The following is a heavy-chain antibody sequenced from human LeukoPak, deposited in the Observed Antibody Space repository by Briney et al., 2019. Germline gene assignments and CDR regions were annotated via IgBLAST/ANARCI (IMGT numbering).Heavy chain of an antibody. Sequence: PGGSLRLSCAASGFTFSSYAMHWVRQAPGKGLEYVSAISSNGGSTFYANSVKGRFTISRDNSKNTLYLQMGSLRAEDMAVYYCARGYCSSTSCYRYYFDYWGQGTLVTVSS. CDR3: ARGYCSSTSCYRYYFDY. CDR2: ISSNGGST. J-gene: IGHJ4*02. D-gene: IGHD2-2*01. CDR1: GFTFSSYA. V-gene: IGHV3-64*01.